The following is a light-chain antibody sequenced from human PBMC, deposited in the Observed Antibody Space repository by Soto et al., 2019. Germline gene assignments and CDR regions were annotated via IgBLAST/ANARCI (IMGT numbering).Light chain of an antibody. J-gene: IGKJ2*01. Sequence: EIVMTQSPATLSVSPGERATLSCRASQSVSSNLAWYQQNPGQAPTLLIYGASTRATGIRARFSGSGSGTAITLTISSLQSADFAVYYGHQYNNWPQTFGQGTKLEIK. CDR3: HQYNNWPQT. CDR2: GAS. CDR1: QSVSSN. V-gene: IGKV3-15*01.